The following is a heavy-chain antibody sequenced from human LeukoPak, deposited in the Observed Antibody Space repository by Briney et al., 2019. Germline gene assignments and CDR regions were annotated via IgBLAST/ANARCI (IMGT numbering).Heavy chain of an antibody. CDR1: GYTFTSYY. J-gene: IGHJ4*02. CDR3: ARVRRGIAANYFDY. V-gene: IGHV1-46*01. D-gene: IGHD6-13*01. Sequence: ASLKVSCKASGYTFTSYYMHWVRQAPGQGLEWMGIINPSGGSTSYPQQFQGRVTMTTDTSTSTVYMELSSLRSEDTAVHYCARVRRGIAANYFDYWGQGTLVTVSS. CDR2: INPSGGST.